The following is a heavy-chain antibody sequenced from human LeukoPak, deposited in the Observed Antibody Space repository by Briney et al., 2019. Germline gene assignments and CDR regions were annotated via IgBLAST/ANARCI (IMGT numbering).Heavy chain of an antibody. CDR1: GFSFGNYY. Sequence: GGPLRLSCVASGFSFGNYYMRWIRQAPGKGLEWVANINEDGSNKWHLGSVKGRFTVSRDNARNSLYLQMNSLRVEDTAVYYCTRVIVAVPGYFDYFDFWGQGALVTVSS. CDR3: TRVIVAVPGYFDYFDF. D-gene: IGHD6-19*01. V-gene: IGHV3-7*01. CDR2: INEDGSNK. J-gene: IGHJ4*02.